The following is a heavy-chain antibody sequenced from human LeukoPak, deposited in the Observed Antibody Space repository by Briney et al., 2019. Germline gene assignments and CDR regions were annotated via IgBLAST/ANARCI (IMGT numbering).Heavy chain of an antibody. CDR2: ISSSSSYI. CDR3: ARGSDRGLSGWDDPNKDMDV. D-gene: IGHD6-19*01. Sequence: GGSLRLSCAASGFTFSSYSMNWVRQAPGKGLERVSFISSSSSYIYYADSVKGRFTISRDNAKNSLYLQMNSLRAEDTAVYYCARGSDRGLSGWDDPNKDMDVWGKGTTVTVSS. CDR1: GFTFSSYS. J-gene: IGHJ6*03. V-gene: IGHV3-21*01.